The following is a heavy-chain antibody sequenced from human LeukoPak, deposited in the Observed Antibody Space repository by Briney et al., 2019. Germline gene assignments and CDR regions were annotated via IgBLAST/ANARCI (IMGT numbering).Heavy chain of an antibody. CDR1: GGSINSYY. CDR3: AGDVMSTALDAFDV. Sequence: SETLSLICTVSGGSINSYYWNWIRQPPGKGLELIGYIYNSGSPTYNPSLKSRVIISVDTSKNQFSLQLRSVTAADTAVYYCAGDVMSTALDAFDVWGQGTKVTVSS. D-gene: IGHD1-1*01. J-gene: IGHJ3*01. CDR2: IYNSGSP. V-gene: IGHV4-59*01.